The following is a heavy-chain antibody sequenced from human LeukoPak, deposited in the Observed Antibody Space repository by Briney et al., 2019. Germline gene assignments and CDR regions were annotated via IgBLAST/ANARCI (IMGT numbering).Heavy chain of an antibody. Sequence: SETLSLTCTVSGGSISSYYWSWIRQPAGKGLEWIGRIYTSGSTNYNPSLKSRVTMSVDTSKNQFSLKLSSVTAADTAVYYCARHDLLWFGELGKFDPWGQGTLVTVSS. CDR3: ARHDLLWFGELGKFDP. D-gene: IGHD3-10*01. CDR1: GGSISSYY. V-gene: IGHV4-4*07. CDR2: IYTSGST. J-gene: IGHJ5*02.